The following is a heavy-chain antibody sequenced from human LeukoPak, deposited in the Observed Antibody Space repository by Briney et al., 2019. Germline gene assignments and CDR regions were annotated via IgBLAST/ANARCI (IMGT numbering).Heavy chain of an antibody. Sequence: GGSLRLSCAASGFTFSRYWMSWVRQAPGKGLEWVANIKLDGSDKYYVDSVKGRFTISRDNAKNSLYLQMNSLRAEDTAVYYCARRGTGWYYLNFWGQGTLVTDSS. CDR2: IKLDGSDK. CDR1: GFTFSRYW. D-gene: IGHD6-19*01. CDR3: ARRGTGWYYLNF. V-gene: IGHV3-7*04. J-gene: IGHJ4*02.